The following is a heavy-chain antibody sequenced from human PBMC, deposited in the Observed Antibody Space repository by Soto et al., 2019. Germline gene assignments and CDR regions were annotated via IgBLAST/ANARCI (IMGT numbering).Heavy chain of an antibody. J-gene: IGHJ4*02. D-gene: IGHD4-17*01. Sequence: SETLSLTCTGSGGSIRASDYFWGWIRQPPGRGLEWIANIYYDGSPFYNPSLKGRVAISADTSKNEFSLKLSSVTAADTAVYYCARRYGDHFDHWGQGTRATVPS. V-gene: IGHV4-39*01. CDR2: IYYDGSP. CDR1: GGSIRASDYF. CDR3: ARRYGDHFDH.